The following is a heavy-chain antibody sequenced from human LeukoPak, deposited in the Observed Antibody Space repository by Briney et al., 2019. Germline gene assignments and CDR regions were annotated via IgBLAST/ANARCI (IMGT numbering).Heavy chain of an antibody. CDR2: IKQDGSEK. CDR1: GFTFSSYW. D-gene: IGHD1-1*01. CDR3: ARPKTGTSNYYMDV. Sequence: GGSLRLSCAASGFTFSSYWMSWVRQAPGKGLEWVANIKQDGSEKYYVDSVKGRFTISRDNAKNSLYLQMNSLRAEDTAVYYCARPKTGTSNYYMDVWGKGTTVTISS. J-gene: IGHJ6*03. V-gene: IGHV3-7*01.